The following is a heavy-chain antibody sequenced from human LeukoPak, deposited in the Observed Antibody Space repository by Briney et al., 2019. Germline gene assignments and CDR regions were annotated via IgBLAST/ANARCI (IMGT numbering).Heavy chain of an antibody. CDR1: GYTFTGYY. J-gene: IGHJ6*03. CDR3: ARAGAMVRGVIAPDYYYYMDV. V-gene: IGHV1-69*05. Sequence: GASVKVSCKASGYTFTGYYMHWVRQAPGQGLEWMGWINPIFGTANYAQKFQGRVTITTDESTSTAYMELSSLRSEDTAVYYCARAGAMVRGVIAPDYYYYMDVWGKGTTVTVSS. CDR2: INPIFGTA. D-gene: IGHD3-10*01.